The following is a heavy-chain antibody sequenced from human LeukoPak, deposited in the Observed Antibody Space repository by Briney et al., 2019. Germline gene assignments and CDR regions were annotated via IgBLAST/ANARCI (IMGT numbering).Heavy chain of an antibody. CDR1: GFSFSIYS. D-gene: IGHD6-6*01. J-gene: IGHJ4*02. CDR2: IDSMSGSI. CDR3: ARLISSSARGYFDY. V-gene: IGHV3-48*01. Sequence: GGSLRLSCAACGFSFSIYSMNWVRQAPGKGLEWVSYIDSMSGSIYYADSVKGRFTISRDNAKNSLYLQMNSLRAEDTAVYYCARLISSSARGYFDYWGQGTLVTVSS.